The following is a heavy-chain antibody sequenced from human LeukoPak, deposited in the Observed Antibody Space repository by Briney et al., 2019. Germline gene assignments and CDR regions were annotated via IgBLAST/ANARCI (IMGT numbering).Heavy chain of an antibody. Sequence: SETLSLTCTVSGGSISSYYWSWIRQPPGKGLEWIGYIHYSGSTNYNPSLKSRVTISVDTSKNQFSLKLSSVTAADTAVYYCARAPPQGYYDFWSGPYYYMDVWGKGTTVTVSS. CDR1: GGSISSYY. CDR3: ARAPPQGYYDFWSGPYYYMDV. J-gene: IGHJ6*03. D-gene: IGHD3-3*01. V-gene: IGHV4-59*01. CDR2: IHYSGST.